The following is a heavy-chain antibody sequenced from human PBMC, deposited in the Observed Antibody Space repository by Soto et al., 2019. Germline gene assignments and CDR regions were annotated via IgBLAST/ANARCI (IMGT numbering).Heavy chain of an antibody. CDR3: AKDRSSSLDAMDV. J-gene: IGHJ6*02. CDR2: IWYDGTDN. V-gene: IGHV3-33*06. D-gene: IGHD6-13*01. Sequence: HPGGSLRLSCAASGFAFSRYGMHWVRQAPDKGLEWVAVIWYDGTDNYYADSVKGRFTISRDNSKNTLYLQVDSLRVDDTAVYYCAKDRSSSLDAMDVWGQGTTVTVSS. CDR1: GFAFSRYG.